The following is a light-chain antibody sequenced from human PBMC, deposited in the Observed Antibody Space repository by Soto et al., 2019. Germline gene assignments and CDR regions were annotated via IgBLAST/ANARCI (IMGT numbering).Light chain of an antibody. CDR3: QEYIQWPPGM. J-gene: IGKJ1*01. CDR1: QFVSSR. Sequence: DIVVTQSPATLSASPGERVTLSCRASQFVSSRLAWYQQRPGQVPRLLIYDTSTRAPGISARFSGSGSGTEFTLTIGSLQSEDFAVYFCQEYIQWPPGMFGPGTTVDIK. V-gene: IGKV3-15*01. CDR2: DTS.